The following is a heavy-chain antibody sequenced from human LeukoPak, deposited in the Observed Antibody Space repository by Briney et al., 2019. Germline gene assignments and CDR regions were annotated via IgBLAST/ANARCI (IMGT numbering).Heavy chain of an antibody. Sequence: ASVKVSCKASGGTFSSYTISWVRQAPGQGLEWMGRIIPIPGIANYAQKFQGRVTITADKSTSTAYMELSSLRSEDTAVYYCAREGSGSYRSPAFDIWGQGTMVTVSS. CDR3: AREGSGSYRSPAFDI. D-gene: IGHD3-10*01. V-gene: IGHV1-69*04. J-gene: IGHJ3*02. CDR1: GGTFSSYT. CDR2: IIPIPGIA.